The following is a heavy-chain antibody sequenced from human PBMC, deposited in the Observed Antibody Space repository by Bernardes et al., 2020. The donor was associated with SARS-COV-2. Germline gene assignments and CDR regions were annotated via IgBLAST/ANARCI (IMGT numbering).Heavy chain of an antibody. V-gene: IGHV5-51*01. J-gene: IGHJ6*03. D-gene: IGHD6-13*01. Sequence: GESLKISCKGSGYSFTSYWIGWVRQMPGKGLEWMGIIYPGDSDTRYSPSFQGQVTISADKSISTAYLQWSSLKASDTAMYYCARPYRAAAGTGYYYYYMDVWGKGTTVTVSS. CDR2: IYPGDSDT. CDR3: ARPYRAAAGTGYYYYYMDV. CDR1: GYSFTSYW.